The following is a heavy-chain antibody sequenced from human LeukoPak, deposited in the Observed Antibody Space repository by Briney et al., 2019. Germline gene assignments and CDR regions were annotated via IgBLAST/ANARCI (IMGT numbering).Heavy chain of an antibody. V-gene: IGHV1-69*13. CDR2: IIPIFGTA. J-gene: IGHJ3*02. D-gene: IGHD3-9*01. CDR3: AAVGAGYYLGYAFDI. Sequence: GASVKVSCKASGGTFTHYVISWVRQAPGQGLEWVGGIIPIFGTANYAQKFQGRVTITAAESTGTAYMDLSSLRSEDTAVYYCAAVGAGYYLGYAFDIWGQGTMVTVSS. CDR1: GGTFTHYV.